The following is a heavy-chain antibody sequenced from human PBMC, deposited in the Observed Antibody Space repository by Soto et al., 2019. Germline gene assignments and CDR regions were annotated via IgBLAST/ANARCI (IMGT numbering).Heavy chain of an antibody. V-gene: IGHV3-30-3*01. CDR3: ARDKMGFIVGATTDAFDI. CDR1: GFTFSTYA. J-gene: IGHJ3*02. Sequence: HPGGSLRLSCAASGFTFSTYAMHWVRQAPGKGLEWVAVISYDGSNKYYADSVKGRFTISRDNSKNTLYLQMNSLRAEDTAVYYCARDKMGFIVGATTDAFDIWGQGTMVTVSS. CDR2: ISYDGSNK. D-gene: IGHD1-26*01.